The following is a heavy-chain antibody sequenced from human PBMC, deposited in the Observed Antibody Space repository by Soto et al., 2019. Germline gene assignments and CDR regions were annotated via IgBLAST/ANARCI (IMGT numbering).Heavy chain of an antibody. Sequence: EVQLVDSGGGLVQPGGSLRLSCLASGFTFSGHSMVWVRQAPGKGLEWLSYITASSRTVTYTESVKGRFSISRDNAKNSLFLRVDSLRAEDTAVYYCARARLWGHLDVWGKGTTVTVSS. D-gene: IGHD3-16*01. CDR2: ITASSRTV. V-gene: IGHV3-48*01. CDR1: GFTFSGHS. CDR3: ARARLWGHLDV. J-gene: IGHJ6*04.